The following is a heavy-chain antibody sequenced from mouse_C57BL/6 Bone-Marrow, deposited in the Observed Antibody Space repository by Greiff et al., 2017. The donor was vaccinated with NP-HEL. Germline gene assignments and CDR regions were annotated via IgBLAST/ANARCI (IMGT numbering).Heavy chain of an antibody. CDR3: ARPYYGSPNPFAY. CDR2: IYPRSGNT. CDR1: GYTFTSYG. D-gene: IGHD1-1*01. V-gene: IGHV1-81*01. Sequence: VQLQESGAELARPGASVKLSCKASGYTFTSYGISWVKQRTGQGLEWIGEIYPRSGNTYYNEEFKGKATLTADKSSSTAYMELRSLTSEDSAVYFCARPYYGSPNPFAYWGQGTLVTVSA. J-gene: IGHJ3*01.